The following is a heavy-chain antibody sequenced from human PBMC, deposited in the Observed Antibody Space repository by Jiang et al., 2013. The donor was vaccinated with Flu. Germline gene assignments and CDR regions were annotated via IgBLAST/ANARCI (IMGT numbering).Heavy chain of an antibody. D-gene: IGHD3-10*01. Sequence: GRSLRLSCAASGFTFSSYGMHWVRQAPGKGLEWVAVIWYDGSNKYYADSVKGRFTISRDNSKNTLYLQMNSLRAEDTAVYYCARDDYYGSGSYSPVSYYYYYGMDVWGQGTTVTVSS. V-gene: IGHV3-33*01. J-gene: IGHJ6*02. CDR3: ARDDYYGSGSYSPVSYYYYYGMDV. CDR1: GFTFSSYG. CDR2: IWYDGSNK.